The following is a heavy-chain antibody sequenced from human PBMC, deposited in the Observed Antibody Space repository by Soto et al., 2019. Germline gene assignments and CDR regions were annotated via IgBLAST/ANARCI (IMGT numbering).Heavy chain of an antibody. D-gene: IGHD2-2*01. Sequence: EVQLVESGGGLVQPGRSLRLSCAASGFTFDDYAMHWVRQAPGKGLEWVSGISWNSGSIGYADSVKGRFTISRDNAKNSLYLQMNRLRAEDTALYYCAKDKGITSWGQGTLVRVSS. J-gene: IGHJ4*02. CDR3: AKDKGITS. CDR1: GFTFDDYA. V-gene: IGHV3-9*01. CDR2: ISWNSGSI.